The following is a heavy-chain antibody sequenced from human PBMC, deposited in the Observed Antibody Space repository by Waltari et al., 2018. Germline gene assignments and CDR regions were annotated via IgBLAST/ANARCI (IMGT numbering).Heavy chain of an antibody. CDR3: ARSTYYDYVWGSYRYTFGYHFDY. D-gene: IGHD3-16*02. J-gene: IGHJ4*02. Sequence: QVQLQQWGAGRLKPSETLSLTCAVYGGSFSGYYWSWIRQPPGEGLEWFGEINHSGSTNYNPSLKSRVTISVDTSKNQFSLKLSSVTAADTAVYYCARSTYYDYVWGSYRYTFGYHFDYWGQGTLVTVSS. CDR1: GGSFSGYY. CDR2: INHSGST. V-gene: IGHV4-34*01.